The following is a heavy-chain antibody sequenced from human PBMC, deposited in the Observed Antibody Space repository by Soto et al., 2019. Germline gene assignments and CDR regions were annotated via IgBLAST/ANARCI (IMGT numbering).Heavy chain of an antibody. D-gene: IGHD3-22*01. CDR2: ISYDGSNK. CDR1: GFTFSSYG. V-gene: IGHV3-30*18. J-gene: IGHJ3*02. CDR3: AKQDYGFYFRGGGAFDI. Sequence: GGSLRLSCAASGFTFSSYGMHWVRQAPGKGLEWVAVISYDGSNKYYADSVKGRFTISRDNSKNTLYLQMNSLRAEDTSVYYCAKQDYGFYFRGGGAFDIWGQGTMVTVSS.